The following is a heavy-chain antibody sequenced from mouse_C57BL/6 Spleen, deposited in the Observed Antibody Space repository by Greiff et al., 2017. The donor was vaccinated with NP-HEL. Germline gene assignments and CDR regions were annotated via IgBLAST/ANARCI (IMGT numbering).Heavy chain of an antibody. CDR2: INYDGSST. V-gene: IGHV5-16*01. CDR1: GFTFSDYY. CDR3: ARDGDCFDD. Sequence: EVMLVESEGGLVQPGSSMKLSCTASGFTFSDYYMAWVRQVPEKGLEWVANINYDGSSTYYLDSLKSRFIISRDNAKNIRYLQMSSLKSEDTATYYCARDGDCFDDWGQGTTLTVSS. J-gene: IGHJ2*01.